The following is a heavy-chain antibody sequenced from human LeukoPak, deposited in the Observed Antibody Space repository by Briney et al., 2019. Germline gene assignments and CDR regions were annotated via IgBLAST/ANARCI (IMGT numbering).Heavy chain of an antibody. Sequence: GASVKVSCKASGYTFTSYDINWVRQATGQGLEWMGIINPSGGSTSYAQKFQGRVTMTRDTSTSTVYMELSSLRSEDTAVYYCAREGIAVAGTPDYWGQGTLVTVSS. CDR3: AREGIAVAGTPDY. CDR2: INPSGGST. CDR1: GYTFTSYD. V-gene: IGHV1-46*01. D-gene: IGHD6-19*01. J-gene: IGHJ4*02.